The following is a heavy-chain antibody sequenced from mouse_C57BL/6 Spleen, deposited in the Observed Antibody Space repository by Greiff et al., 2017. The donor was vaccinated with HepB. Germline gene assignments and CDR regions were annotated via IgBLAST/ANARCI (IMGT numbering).Heavy chain of an antibody. J-gene: IGHJ4*01. Sequence: QVQLQQSGAELARPGASVKLSCKASGYTFTSYGISWVKQSTGQGLEWIGEIYPRSGNTYYNEKFKGKATLTADKSSSTAYMELRSLTSEDSAVYFCAREEGPYAMDYWGQGTSVTVSS. CDR3: AREEGPYAMDY. CDR1: GYTFTSYG. CDR2: IYPRSGNT. V-gene: IGHV1-81*01.